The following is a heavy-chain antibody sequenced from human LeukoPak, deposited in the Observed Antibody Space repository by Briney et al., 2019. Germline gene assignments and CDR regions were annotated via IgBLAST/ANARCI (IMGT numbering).Heavy chain of an antibody. CDR2: INHSGST. Sequence: SETLSLTCAVYGGSFSGYYWSWIRQPPGKGLEWIGEINHSGSTNYDPSLKSRVTISVDTSKNQFSLKLSSVTAADTAVYYCARGGVFFDYWGQGTLVTVSS. CDR1: GGSFSGYY. J-gene: IGHJ4*02. V-gene: IGHV4-34*01. CDR3: ARGGVFFDY. D-gene: IGHD6-13*01.